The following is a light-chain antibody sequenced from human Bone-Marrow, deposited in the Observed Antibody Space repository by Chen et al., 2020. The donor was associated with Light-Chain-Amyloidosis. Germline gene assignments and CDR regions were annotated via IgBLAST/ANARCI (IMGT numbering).Light chain of an antibody. Sequence: DIQMTQSPSSVSAVVGDRVTITCRASQSIRSYLNWYQQKPGKAPKVLISAASSLQSGVPGRFTGSGSRTDFTLTISGVQPEDFSTYYCQQSYTFPWTFGQGTRVEVK. CDR2: AAS. CDR1: QSIRSY. V-gene: IGKV1-39*01. CDR3: QQSYTFPWT. J-gene: IGKJ1*01.